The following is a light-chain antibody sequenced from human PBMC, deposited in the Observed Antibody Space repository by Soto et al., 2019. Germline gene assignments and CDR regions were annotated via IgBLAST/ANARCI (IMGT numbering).Light chain of an antibody. CDR2: SDN. Sequence: QSVLTQPPSASGTPGQRVTISCSGSSSNIGSKTVNWYQQVPGTAPKLLIYSDNRRPSGVPDRFSGSKSGTSASLAISGLGSQDEADYYCAAWDDSLNVVVFGGGTKLTVL. CDR3: AAWDDSLNVVV. CDR1: SSNIGSKT. J-gene: IGLJ2*01. V-gene: IGLV1-44*01.